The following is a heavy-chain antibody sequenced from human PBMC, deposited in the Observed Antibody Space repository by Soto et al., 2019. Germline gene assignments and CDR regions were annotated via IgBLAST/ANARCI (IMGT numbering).Heavy chain of an antibody. CDR3: ARDKVEWPTPAYGMDV. J-gene: IGHJ6*02. D-gene: IGHD1-26*01. CDR1: GGSISSYY. V-gene: IGHV4-59*01. Sequence: PSETLSLTCTVSGGSISSYYWSWIRQPPGKGLEWIGYIYYSGSTNYNPSLKSRVTISVDTSKNQFSLKLSSVTAADTAVYYCARDKVEWPTPAYGMDVWGQGTTVTVSS. CDR2: IYYSGST.